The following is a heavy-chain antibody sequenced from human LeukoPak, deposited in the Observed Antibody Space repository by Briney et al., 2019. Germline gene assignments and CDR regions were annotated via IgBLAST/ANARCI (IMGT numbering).Heavy chain of an antibody. D-gene: IGHD3-22*01. CDR2: VYTTGRS. Sequence: SETLSLTCTVSGYSISSGYYWSWIRQPAGKGLEWIGIVYTTGRSIYNRSLRSRSTISVDKSKNQFSLKLSSVTAADTAVYYCARGGNYYDSSGYYYVYWYFDLWGRGTLVTVSS. V-gene: IGHV4-38-2*02. J-gene: IGHJ2*01. CDR1: GYSISSGYY. CDR3: ARGGNYYDSSGYYYVYWYFDL.